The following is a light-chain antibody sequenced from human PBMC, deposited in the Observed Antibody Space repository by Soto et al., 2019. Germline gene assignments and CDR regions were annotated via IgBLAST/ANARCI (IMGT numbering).Light chain of an antibody. CDR3: RPYAGSLYV. V-gene: IGLV2-8*01. Sequence: QSALSQPPSASGSPGQSVTISCTGTSSDVGGYNYVSWYQQHPGKAPKLMIFEVSKRPSGVPDRFSGSKSGNTASLTVSGLQAEDEADYYCRPYAGSLYVFGTGTKVTVL. CDR2: EVS. CDR1: SSDVGGYNY. J-gene: IGLJ1*01.